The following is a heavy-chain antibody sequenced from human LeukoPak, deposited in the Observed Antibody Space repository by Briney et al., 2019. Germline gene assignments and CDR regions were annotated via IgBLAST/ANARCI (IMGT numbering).Heavy chain of an antibody. CDR1: GFTVTSNY. CDR3: ARDSSSSYWSSFDI. CDR2: IYSGGST. J-gene: IGHJ3*02. Sequence: GGSLRLSWAASGFTVTSNYMSWVRQAPGKGLEWVSVIYSGGSTYYADSVKGRFTISRDNSKNTLYHQMNSLRAEDTAVYYCARDSSSSYWSSFDIWGQGTMVTVSS. D-gene: IGHD6-13*01. V-gene: IGHV3-53*01.